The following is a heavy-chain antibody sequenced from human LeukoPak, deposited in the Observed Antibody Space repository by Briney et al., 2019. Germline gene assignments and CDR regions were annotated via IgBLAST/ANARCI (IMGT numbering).Heavy chain of an antibody. D-gene: IGHD1-26*01. Sequence: PGGSLRLSCAASGFTFSDYYMSWIRQAPGKGLEWVSYISSSGSTIYYADSVKGRFTISRDNAKNSLYLQMNSLRAEDTAVYCCARGGGVSRYSGSYDAFDIWGQGTMVTVSS. V-gene: IGHV3-11*01. J-gene: IGHJ3*02. CDR2: ISSSGSTI. CDR3: ARGGGVSRYSGSYDAFDI. CDR1: GFTFSDYY.